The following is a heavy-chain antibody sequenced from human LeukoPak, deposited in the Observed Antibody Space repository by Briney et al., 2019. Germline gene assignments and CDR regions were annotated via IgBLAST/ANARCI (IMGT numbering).Heavy chain of an antibody. CDR3: ARENTYYYDSSGYYGFDY. V-gene: IGHV4-39*07. CDR2: IFYSGST. Sequence: PSETLSLTCTVYGGSISSSSYYWGWIRQPPGKGLEWLGNIFYSGSTYSTPSLRSRVTISLDTSRNQSSLKLSSVTAADTAVYYCARENTYYYDSSGYYGFDYWGQGTLVTVSS. J-gene: IGHJ4*02. D-gene: IGHD3-22*01. CDR1: GGSISSSSYY.